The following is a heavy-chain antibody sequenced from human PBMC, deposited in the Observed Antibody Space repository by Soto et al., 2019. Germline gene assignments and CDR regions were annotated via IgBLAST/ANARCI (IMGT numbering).Heavy chain of an antibody. CDR1: GGSITSSSYY. CDR2: IYYSGNT. Sequence: QLQLQESDPGLVKTSETLSLTCSVSGGSITSSSYYWGWIRQPPGQELQWIGTIYYSGNTYYNPSLNRRVTMSVETSKTQFTPKLTSSPAADTAVYFCARQWGHQLAYFDFWGQVTL. D-gene: IGHD6-13*01. J-gene: IGHJ4*02. V-gene: IGHV4-39*01. CDR3: ARQWGHQLAYFDF.